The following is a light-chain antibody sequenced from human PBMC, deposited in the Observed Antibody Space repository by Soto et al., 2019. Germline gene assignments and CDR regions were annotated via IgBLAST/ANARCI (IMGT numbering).Light chain of an antibody. CDR1: SSDVGGSNY. CDR3: TSSTRDSLYV. CDR2: KIN. J-gene: IGLJ1*01. V-gene: IGLV2-14*01. Sequence: QSALTQPASVSGYPGQSITISCTGTSSDVGGSNYVSWYQQYPGKVPKLLINKINNRPSGVSDRFSGSKSAYTASLTISWLQAEDEADYFCTSSTRDSLYVFGTGTKLTVL.